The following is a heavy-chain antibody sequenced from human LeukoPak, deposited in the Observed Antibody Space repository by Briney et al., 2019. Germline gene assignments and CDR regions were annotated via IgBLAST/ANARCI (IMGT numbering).Heavy chain of an antibody. J-gene: IGHJ4*02. V-gene: IGHV3-23*01. CDR3: AKPLWFGESNYYFDY. D-gene: IGHD3-10*01. CDR2: ISGSGDST. Sequence: GGSLRLSCAASGFTFRSYAMNWVRQAPGKGLEWVSAISGSGDSTYYAASVKGRFSISRDNSKNTLYLQMSSLRTEDTAVYYCAKPLWFGESNYYFDYWGQGTLVTVSS. CDR1: GFTFRSYA.